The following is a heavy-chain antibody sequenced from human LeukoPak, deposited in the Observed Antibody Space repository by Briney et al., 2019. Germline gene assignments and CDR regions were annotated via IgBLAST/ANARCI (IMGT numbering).Heavy chain of an antibody. CDR3: AREEYGSGSYGGSDAFDI. CDR1: GFTFSSYW. J-gene: IGHJ3*02. CDR2: IKRDGSEK. Sequence: GGTLRLSCAASGFTFSSYWMSWVRQAPGKGLEWVANIKRDGSEKYYVDSVKGRFTISRDNAKNSLYLQMNSLRAEDTAVYYCAREEYGSGSYGGSDAFDIWGQGTMVTVSS. V-gene: IGHV3-7*01. D-gene: IGHD3-10*01.